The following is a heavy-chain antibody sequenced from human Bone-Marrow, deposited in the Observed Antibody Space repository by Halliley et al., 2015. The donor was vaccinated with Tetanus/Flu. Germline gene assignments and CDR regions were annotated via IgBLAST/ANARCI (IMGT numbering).Heavy chain of an antibody. CDR1: GDSVSGYY. Sequence: GLVKPSETLSLTCSVSGDSVSGYYLNWIRQPPGKGLEWIGHIHYAGNTNYNPSLKSRVTISVDTSKNQFSLNLNSMTAADPAVYYCASGTGWMPDDWGQGTLVPDSS. CDR3: ASGTGWMPDD. D-gene: IGHD6-19*01. CDR2: IHYAGNT. V-gene: IGHV4-59*02. J-gene: IGHJ4*02.